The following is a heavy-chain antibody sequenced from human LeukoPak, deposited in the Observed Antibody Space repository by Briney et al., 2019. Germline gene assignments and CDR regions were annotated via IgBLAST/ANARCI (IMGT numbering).Heavy chain of an antibody. V-gene: IGHV3-30-3*01. CDR3: AKDQDGLFGGLY. Sequence: QAGGSLRLSCAASGFTFSSYDMHWVRQAAGKGLEWVAVISYDGSNKYYADSVKGRFTISRDNSKNTLYLQMNSLRAEDTAVYYCAKDQDGLFGGLYWGQGTPVTVSS. D-gene: IGHD3-10*01. CDR1: GFTFSSYD. J-gene: IGHJ4*02. CDR2: ISYDGSNK.